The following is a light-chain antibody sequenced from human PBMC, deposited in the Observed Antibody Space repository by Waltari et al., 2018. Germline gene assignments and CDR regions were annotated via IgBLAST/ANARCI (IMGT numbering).Light chain of an antibody. CDR1: GSNIGAGYD. CDR2: GNN. Sequence: QSALTQPPSVSGAPGQRVTISSTGSGSNIGAGYDVHWYQQFPGTVPKLLLSGNNNRPSGVPDRFSASKTGTSASLAITGLQAEDEADYYCQSYDRSLSVVFGGGTKLTVL. V-gene: IGLV1-40*01. J-gene: IGLJ2*01. CDR3: QSYDRSLSVV.